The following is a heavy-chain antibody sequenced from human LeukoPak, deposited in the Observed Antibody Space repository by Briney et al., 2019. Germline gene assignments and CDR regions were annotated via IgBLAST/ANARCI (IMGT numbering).Heavy chain of an antibody. CDR3: ACRHDAFDI. Sequence: PSETLSLTCTVSGGSISSYYWSWIRQPPGKGLEWIGYIYYSGSTNYIPSLKSRVTISVDTSKNQFSLKLSSVTAADTAVYYCACRHDAFDIWGQGTMVTVSS. J-gene: IGHJ3*02. CDR1: GGSISSYY. V-gene: IGHV4-59*01. CDR2: IYYSGST.